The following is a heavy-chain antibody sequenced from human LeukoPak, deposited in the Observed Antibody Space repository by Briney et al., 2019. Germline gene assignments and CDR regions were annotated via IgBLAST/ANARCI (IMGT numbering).Heavy chain of an antibody. V-gene: IGHV3-74*01. CDR1: GFTFSSYW. Sequence: GGSLRLSCAASGFTFSSYWMHWVRQGPGKGLVWVSRINSDGSSTSYADSVKGRFTISRDNSKNTLYLQMNSLRAEDTAVYYCASSSIVVVPAATNYGMDVWGQGTTVTVSS. CDR3: ASSSIVVVPAATNYGMDV. CDR2: INSDGSST. D-gene: IGHD2-2*01. J-gene: IGHJ6*02.